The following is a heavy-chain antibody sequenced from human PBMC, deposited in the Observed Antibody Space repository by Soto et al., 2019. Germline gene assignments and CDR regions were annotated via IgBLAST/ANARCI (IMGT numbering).Heavy chain of an antibody. J-gene: IGHJ4*02. CDR2: ISSSGDTT. D-gene: IGHD3-22*01. CDR1: GFTFSSYE. Sequence: EVQLVESGGGLVQPGGSLRLSCAASGFTFSSYEMNWVRQAPGTGLEWVSYISSSGDTTYYADSVKGRFTISRDNAKNSLYLQMNSLRAEDTALYYCARLGYRNYDSSFDYWGQGTLLTVPS. V-gene: IGHV3-48*03. CDR3: ARLGYRNYDSSFDY.